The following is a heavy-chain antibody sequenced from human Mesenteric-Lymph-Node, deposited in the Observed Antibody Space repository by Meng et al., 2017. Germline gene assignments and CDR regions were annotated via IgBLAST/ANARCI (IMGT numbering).Heavy chain of an antibody. D-gene: IGHD1-26*01. CDR3: VKLAYHQWGLES. CDR1: GFIFRNYW. V-gene: IGHV3-7*01. J-gene: IGHJ5*02. Sequence: GGSLRLSCAASGFIFRNYWMSWVRQAPGKGLEWLANIKQGGTDKYYVGSLKGRFTISRDDAKNSLYLKMNSLSVEDTAVYCCVKLAYHQWGLESWGQGTLVTVSS. CDR2: IKQGGTDK.